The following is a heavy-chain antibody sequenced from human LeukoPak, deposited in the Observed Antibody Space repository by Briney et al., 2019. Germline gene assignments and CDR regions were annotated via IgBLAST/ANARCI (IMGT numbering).Heavy chain of an antibody. CDR3: AREGVHCSGRSCLKAY. Sequence: HTGGSLRLSCAASGFTFSTYCMSWVRQAPGKGLEWVANIKKDGSEKYYMDSVKGRFTISRDNAEDSLYLQMNSLRAEDTAVYYCAREGVHCSGRSCLKAYWGQGTQVTVSS. CDR2: IKKDGSEK. D-gene: IGHD2-15*01. CDR1: GFTFSTYC. V-gene: IGHV3-7*03. J-gene: IGHJ4*02.